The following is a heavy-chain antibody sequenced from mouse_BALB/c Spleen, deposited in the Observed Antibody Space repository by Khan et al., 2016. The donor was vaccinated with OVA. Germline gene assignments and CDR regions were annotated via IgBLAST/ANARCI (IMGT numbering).Heavy chain of an antibody. Sequence: QVQLKESGPGLVAPSQSLSITCTVSGFSLTSYDISWIRQPPGKGLEWLGVIWTGGGTNYNSAFMSRLNISKDNSKSQVFLKMNSLQTDDTSIYYCVRSGHYYGSFYWYFDVWGAGTTVTVAS. D-gene: IGHD1-1*01. CDR2: IWTGGGT. V-gene: IGHV2-9-2*01. J-gene: IGHJ1*01. CDR3: VRSGHYYGSFYWYFDV. CDR1: GFSLTSYD.